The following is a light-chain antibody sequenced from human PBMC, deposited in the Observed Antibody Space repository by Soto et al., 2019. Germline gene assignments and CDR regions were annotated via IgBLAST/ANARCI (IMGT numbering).Light chain of an antibody. CDR1: YSDVGGYTF. J-gene: IGLJ1*01. CDR2: DVD. CDR3: CSYASSTSYV. V-gene: IGLV2-14*01. Sequence: QSALTQPASVSGSPGQSITISCTGTYSDVGGYTFVTWYQQHPGKAPKLMIHDVDTRPSGVSNRFSGSKSGTTASLTISGLQPEDEADYYCCSYASSTSYVFGTGTKLTVL.